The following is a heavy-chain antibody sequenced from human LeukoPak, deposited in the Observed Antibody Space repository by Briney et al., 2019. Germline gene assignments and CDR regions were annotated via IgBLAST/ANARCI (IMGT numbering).Heavy chain of an antibody. CDR1: GYTFTSYG. CDR2: ISAYNGNT. J-gene: IGHJ5*02. Sequence: ASVKVSCKASGYTFTSYGISWVRQAPGQGREWMGWISAYNGNTNYAQKLQGRVTMTTDTSTSTAYMELRSLRSDDTAVYYCARHYDFWSGYLADPWGQGTLVTVSS. CDR3: ARHYDFWSGYLADP. D-gene: IGHD3-3*01. V-gene: IGHV1-18*01.